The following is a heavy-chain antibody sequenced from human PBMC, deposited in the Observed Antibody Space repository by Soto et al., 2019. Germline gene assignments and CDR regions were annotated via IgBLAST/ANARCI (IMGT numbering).Heavy chain of an antibody. CDR1: GFSLSTSGVG. Sequence: QITLKESGPTLVKPTQTLTLTCTFSGFSLSTSGVGVGWIRQPPGKALEWLALIYWDDDKRYSPSLKSRLTITKDTSKNQVVLTMTNMDPVDTATYYCAHRRLEGSGYSGYHFFDPWGQGTLVTVSS. J-gene: IGHJ5*02. CDR2: IYWDDDK. V-gene: IGHV2-5*02. D-gene: IGHD3-22*01. CDR3: AHRRLEGSGYSGYHFFDP.